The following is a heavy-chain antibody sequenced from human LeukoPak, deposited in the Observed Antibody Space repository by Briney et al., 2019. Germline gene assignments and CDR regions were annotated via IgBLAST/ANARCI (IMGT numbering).Heavy chain of an antibody. CDR1: GFTFSSYW. Sequence: PGGSLRLSCAASGFTFSSYWMHWVRQAPGKRLVWVSRINSDGSSTSYADSVKGRFTISRDNAKNTLYLQMSSLRAEDTAVYYCARGGLGDYYDSSGLIDYWGQGTLVTVSS. J-gene: IGHJ4*02. V-gene: IGHV3-74*01. CDR3: ARGGLGDYYDSSGLIDY. D-gene: IGHD3-22*01. CDR2: INSDGSST.